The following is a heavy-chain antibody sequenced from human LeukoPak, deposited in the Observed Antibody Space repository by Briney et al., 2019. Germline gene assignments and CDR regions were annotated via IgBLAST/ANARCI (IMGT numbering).Heavy chain of an antibody. J-gene: IGHJ3*02. CDR3: ARGGTMVDI. V-gene: IGHV4-39*07. Sequence: SETLSLTCTVSGDSISSSSSFWGWIRQPPGKGLEWIGSAYYSGSTYYNPSLKSRVTISVDTSKNQFSLKLSSVTAADTAVYYCARGGTMVDIWGQGTMVTVSS. CDR2: AYYSGST. D-gene: IGHD3-10*01. CDR1: GDSISSSSSF.